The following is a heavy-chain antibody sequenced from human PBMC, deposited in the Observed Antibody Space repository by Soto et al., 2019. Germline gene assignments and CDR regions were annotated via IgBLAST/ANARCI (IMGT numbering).Heavy chain of an antibody. Sequence: SVKVSCKASGGTFSSLDINWVRQAPGQGLEWMGGIIPISETTNYAQIFQGRVSIVADISTSTAYMELSRLRSKDTAVYYCARALLSHSYDSGGYDSYFHAMDVWGQGTPVTVSS. D-gene: IGHD3-22*01. CDR1: GGTFSSLD. CDR2: IIPISETT. J-gene: IGHJ6*02. V-gene: IGHV1-69*06. CDR3: ARALLSHSYDSGGYDSYFHAMDV.